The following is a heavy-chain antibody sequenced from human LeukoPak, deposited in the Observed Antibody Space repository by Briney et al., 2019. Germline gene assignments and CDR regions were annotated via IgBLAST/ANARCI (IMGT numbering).Heavy chain of an antibody. J-gene: IGHJ4*02. V-gene: IGHV3-23*01. Sequence: GGSLRLSCAASGFTFSSYAMSWVRQAPWKGLEWVSAISGSGGSTYYADSVKGRFTISRDNSKNTLYLQMNSLRAEDTAVYYCAKLPMKKLDCSSTSCYSYYYFDYWGQGTLVTVSS. CDR3: AKLPMKKLDCSSTSCYSYYYFDY. CDR2: ISGSGGST. D-gene: IGHD2-2*02. CDR1: GFTFSSYA.